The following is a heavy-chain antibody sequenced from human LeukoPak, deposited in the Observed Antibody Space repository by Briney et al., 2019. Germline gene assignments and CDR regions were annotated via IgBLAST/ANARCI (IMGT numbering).Heavy chain of an antibody. CDR2: ISSSSSTI. V-gene: IGHV3-48*04. J-gene: IGHJ4*02. CDR3: ARGVFYGGTDY. D-gene: IGHD4-23*01. Sequence: GGSLRLSCAASGFTFSSYSMNWVRQAPGKGLEWVSYISSSSSTIYYADSVKGRFTISRDNAKNSLYLQMNSLRAEDTAVYYCARGVFYGGTDYWGQGTLVTVSS. CDR1: GFTFSSYS.